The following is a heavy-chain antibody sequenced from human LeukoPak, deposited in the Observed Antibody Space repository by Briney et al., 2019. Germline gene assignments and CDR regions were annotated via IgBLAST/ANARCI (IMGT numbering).Heavy chain of an antibody. J-gene: IGHJ4*02. Sequence: PSETLSLTCTVSGGSISSSSYYWGWIRQPPGKGLEWIGSIYYSGSTNYNPSLKSRVTISVDTSKNQFSLKLSSVTAADTAVYYCARHLSGSYPVFDYWGQGTLVTVSS. CDR3: ARHLSGSYPVFDY. V-gene: IGHV4-39*01. CDR2: IYYSGST. D-gene: IGHD1-26*01. CDR1: GGSISSSSYY.